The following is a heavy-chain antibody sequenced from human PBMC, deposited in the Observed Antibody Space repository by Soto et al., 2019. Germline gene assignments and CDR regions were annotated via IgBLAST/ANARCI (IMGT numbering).Heavy chain of an antibody. J-gene: IGHJ3*01. CDR3: AKDFYSTSYSTSSFSAFDF. V-gene: IGHV3-23*01. D-gene: IGHD6-6*01. CDR2: ISASGGNT. Sequence: EVQLLESGGGLVQPGGSLRLSCAASGFSVSTNAMSRVRQAPGKGLEWVSGISASGGNTYYADSVKGRFTISRDNSKNTLYLQMNSLRAGDTAVYYCAKDFYSTSYSTSSFSAFDFWGQGTVVTVSS. CDR1: GFSVSTNA.